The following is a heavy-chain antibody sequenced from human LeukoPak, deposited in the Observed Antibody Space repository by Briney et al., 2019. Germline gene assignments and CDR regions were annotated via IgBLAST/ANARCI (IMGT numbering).Heavy chain of an antibody. J-gene: IGHJ4*02. V-gene: IGHV3-33*01. CDR1: GSIFSSYG. D-gene: IGHD4-11*01. CDR3: ARDPSNYYFDY. Sequence: GGSLRLSCAASGSIFSSYGMHWVRQAPGKGLEWVAVIWYDGSNKYYADSVKGRFTISRDNSKNTLYLQMNSLRAEDTAVYYCARDPSNYYFDYWGQGTLVTVSS. CDR2: IWYDGSNK.